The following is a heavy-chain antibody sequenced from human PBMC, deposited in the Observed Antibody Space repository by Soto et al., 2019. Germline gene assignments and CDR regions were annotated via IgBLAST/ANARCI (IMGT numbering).Heavy chain of an antibody. J-gene: IGHJ4*02. CDR1: GFSFSSYS. Sequence: EVQLVESGGGLVQPGGSLRLSCAASGFSFSSYSMNWVRQAPGKGLEWVSYISSSSSTIYYADSVKGRFTISRDNAKNSLSLQMNSLRAEDAAVYYCASLPVVPANQFFYWGQGTVVTVSS. V-gene: IGHV3-48*01. D-gene: IGHD2-21*02. CDR2: ISSSSSTI. CDR3: ASLPVVPANQFFY.